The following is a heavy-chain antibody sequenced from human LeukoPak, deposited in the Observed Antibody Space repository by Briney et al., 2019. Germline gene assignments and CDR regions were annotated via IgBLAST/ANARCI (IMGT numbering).Heavy chain of an antibody. CDR1: GFTFSSYG. CDR2: ISYDGSNK. V-gene: IGHV3-30*18. CDR3: AKDPITMIVVAPGGYFDY. J-gene: IGHJ4*02. Sequence: GRSLRLSCAASGFTFSSYGMHWVRQAPGKGLEWVAVISYDGSNKYYADSVKGRFTISRDNSKNTLYLQMNSLRAEDTAVYYCAKDPITMIVVAPGGYFDYWGQGTLVTVSS. D-gene: IGHD3-22*01.